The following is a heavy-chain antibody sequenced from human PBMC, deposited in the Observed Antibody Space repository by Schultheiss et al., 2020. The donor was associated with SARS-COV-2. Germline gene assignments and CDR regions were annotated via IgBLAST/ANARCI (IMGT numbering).Heavy chain of an antibody. V-gene: IGHV4-4*07. Sequence: SETLSLTCTVSGGSFSDFQWIWIRQPAGKGLEWIGSIYYSGSTYYNPSLRSRVTISVDTSKNQFSLKLSSVTAADTAVYYCARVVAVAGTPNWFDPWGQGTLVTVSS. J-gene: IGHJ5*02. CDR2: IYYSGST. CDR3: ARVVAVAGTPNWFDP. D-gene: IGHD6-19*01. CDR1: GGSFSDFQ.